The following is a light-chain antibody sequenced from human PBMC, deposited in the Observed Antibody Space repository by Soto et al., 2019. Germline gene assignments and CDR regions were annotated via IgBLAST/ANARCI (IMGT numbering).Light chain of an antibody. CDR1: QSVRNSY. CDR2: GAS. CDR3: QQYSTTLLT. V-gene: IGKV3-20*01. Sequence: IVLTQSPGTLSLSPGERATLSCRASQSVRNSYLDWYQKKPGQAPRLLIYGASMRAAGIPDRFSGSGSGTEFTLAISRLETEDFAVYSCQQYSTTLLTFGQANKLEI. J-gene: IGKJ2*01.